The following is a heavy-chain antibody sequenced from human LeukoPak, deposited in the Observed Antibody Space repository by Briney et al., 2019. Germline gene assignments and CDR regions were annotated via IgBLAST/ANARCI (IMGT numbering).Heavy chain of an antibody. CDR1: GYTFIGFY. V-gene: IGHV1-2*02. Sequence: GASVKVSCKASGYTFIGFYIYWVRQAPGQGLEWMGWINPKSGGTNYAQKFQGRVTTTRDTSISTAYMELSRLRSDDTAVYYCARTSRQEDYWGQGTLITVSS. CDR2: INPKSGGT. CDR3: ARTSRQEDY. J-gene: IGHJ4*02.